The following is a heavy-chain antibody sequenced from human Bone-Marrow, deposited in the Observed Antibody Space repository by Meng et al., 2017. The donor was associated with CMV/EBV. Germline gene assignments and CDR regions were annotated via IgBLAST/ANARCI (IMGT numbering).Heavy chain of an antibody. CDR2: VSSSSSYI. D-gene: IGHD2-2*01. CDR3: ARESRSSTSCDAFDI. J-gene: IGHJ3*02. Sequence: GESLKISCAASGFTFSSYSMNWVRQAPGKGLEWVSSVSSSSSYIYYADSVKGRFTISRDNAKNSLYLQMNSLRAEDTAVYYCARESRSSTSCDAFDIWGQGTMVTVSS. V-gene: IGHV3-21*01. CDR1: GFTFSSYS.